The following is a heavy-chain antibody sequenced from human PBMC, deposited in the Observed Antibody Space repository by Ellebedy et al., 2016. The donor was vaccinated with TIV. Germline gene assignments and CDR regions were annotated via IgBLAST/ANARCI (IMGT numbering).Heavy chain of an antibody. V-gene: IGHV1-18*04. Sequence: AASVKVSCKASGYTFTSYGISWVRQAPGQGLEWMGWRSGHDGDTNYAQKLQDRLNMTTDTSTSTAYMELRSLRSDDTAVYYCARDQQQLVIHNYYGLDVWGQGTTVTVSS. CDR2: RSGHDGDT. J-gene: IGHJ6*02. CDR1: GYTFTSYG. D-gene: IGHD6-13*01. CDR3: ARDQQQLVIHNYYGLDV.